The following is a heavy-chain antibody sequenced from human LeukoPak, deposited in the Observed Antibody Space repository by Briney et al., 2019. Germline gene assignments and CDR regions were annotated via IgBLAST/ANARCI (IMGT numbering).Heavy chain of an antibody. CDR3: ARALLFTNSCYGFDN. CDR1: GGSISSDDYY. CDR2: IYNSGTT. D-gene: IGHD2-8*01. Sequence: PSQTLSLTCTVSGGSISSDDYYWSWIRQPPGKGLEWIGYIYNSGTTYYNPSLKSRVTISIDTSKNQFSLKLSSVTAADTALYSCARALLFTNSCYGFDNWGQEPWSPSPQ. J-gene: IGHJ5*01. V-gene: IGHV4-30-4*01.